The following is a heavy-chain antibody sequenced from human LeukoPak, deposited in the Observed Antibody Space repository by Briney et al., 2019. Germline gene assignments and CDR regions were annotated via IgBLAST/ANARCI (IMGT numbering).Heavy chain of an antibody. D-gene: IGHD3-3*01. V-gene: IGHV1-46*01. Sequence: ASVKVSCKASGYTFTSYYMHWVRQAPGQGLEWMGIINPSGGSTSYAQKFQGRVTMTRDTSTSTVYMELSRLRSDDTAVYYCAASYDFWSGYYYGMDVWGQGTTVTVSS. J-gene: IGHJ6*02. CDR2: INPSGGST. CDR1: GYTFTSYY. CDR3: AASYDFWSGYYYGMDV.